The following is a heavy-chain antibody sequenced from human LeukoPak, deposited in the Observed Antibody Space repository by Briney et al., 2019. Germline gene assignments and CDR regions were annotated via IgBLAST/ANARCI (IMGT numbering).Heavy chain of an antibody. CDR3: ARRSGGLDY. Sequence: SETLSLTCAVYGGSFSGYYWSWIRQPPGKGLEWIGEINHSGSTNYNPSLKSRVTISVDTSKNQFSLKLSSVTAADTAVYYCARRSGGLDYWGQGTLVTVSS. D-gene: IGHD3-10*01. J-gene: IGHJ4*02. V-gene: IGHV4-34*01. CDR2: INHSGST. CDR1: GGSFSGYY.